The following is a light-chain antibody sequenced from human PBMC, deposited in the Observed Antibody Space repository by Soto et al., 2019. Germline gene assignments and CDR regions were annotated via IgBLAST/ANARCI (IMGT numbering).Light chain of an antibody. Sequence: DIQMTQSPSSLSASVRDTVTITCRASQSISVHLNWYQQKPGEVPKLLIYAASNLHSGVPSRFSGSGSETDFALTISSLQPADFATYYCQQSYITPYTFGQGTRLEIK. J-gene: IGKJ2*01. CDR3: QQSYITPYT. V-gene: IGKV1-39*01. CDR1: QSISVH. CDR2: AAS.